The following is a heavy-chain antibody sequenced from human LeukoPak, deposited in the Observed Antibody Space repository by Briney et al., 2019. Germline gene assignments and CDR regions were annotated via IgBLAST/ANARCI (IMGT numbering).Heavy chain of an antibody. Sequence: SETLSLTCAVYGGSFSSYYWSWIRQPPGKGLEWIGEINHSGSTNYNPSLKSRLTISVDTSKNQFSLSLSSVTAADTAVYYCARTVLAVAGTELGWFDPWGPGTLVTVSS. D-gene: IGHD6-19*01. CDR3: ARTVLAVAGTELGWFDP. V-gene: IGHV4-34*01. J-gene: IGHJ5*02. CDR2: INHSGST. CDR1: GGSFSSYY.